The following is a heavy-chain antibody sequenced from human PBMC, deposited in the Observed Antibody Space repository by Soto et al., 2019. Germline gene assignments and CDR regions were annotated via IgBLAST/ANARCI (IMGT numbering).Heavy chain of an antibody. CDR1: GFIFDSYA. CDR3: GGGPDYRNNYYYGMDV. Sequence: GGSLRLSXTASGFIFDSYAMSWVRQAPGKGLECISTISGSGHNTYYADSVKGRFTISRDSSKDTVYLQMNNLRADDTAVYFCGGGPDYRNNYYYGMDVWGQGTTVTVSS. V-gene: IGHV3-23*01. J-gene: IGHJ6*02. CDR2: ISGSGHNT. D-gene: IGHD3-10*01.